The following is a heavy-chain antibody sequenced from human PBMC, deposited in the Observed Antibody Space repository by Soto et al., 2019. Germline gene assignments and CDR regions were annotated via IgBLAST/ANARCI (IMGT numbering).Heavy chain of an antibody. D-gene: IGHD3-10*01. Sequence: SETLSLTCTVSGGSVSSGSYYWSWSRQPPGKGLEWIGYIYYSGSTNYNPSLKSRVTISVDTSKNQFSLKLSSVTAADTAVYYCARERDRTMVRGANYYYYGMDVWGQGTTVTVSS. CDR1: GGSVSSGSYY. V-gene: IGHV4-61*01. J-gene: IGHJ6*02. CDR2: IYYSGST. CDR3: ARERDRTMVRGANYYYYGMDV.